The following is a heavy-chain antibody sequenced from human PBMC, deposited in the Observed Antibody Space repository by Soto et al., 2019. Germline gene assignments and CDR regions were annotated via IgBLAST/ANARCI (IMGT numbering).Heavy chain of an antibody. Sequence: EVHLLESGGGLVQPGGSLRLSCAASGFTFTNYAMTWVRQAPGKGLEWVSAISDSGDSTFYADFVKGRFNISRDNSQNTVRLQMNSLRADDTAVHYCAKRTDNWNHGEPLDYWVQGTLVTVSS. CDR1: GFTFTNYA. J-gene: IGHJ4*02. D-gene: IGHD1-20*01. V-gene: IGHV3-23*01. CDR2: ISDSGDST. CDR3: AKRTDNWNHGEPLDY.